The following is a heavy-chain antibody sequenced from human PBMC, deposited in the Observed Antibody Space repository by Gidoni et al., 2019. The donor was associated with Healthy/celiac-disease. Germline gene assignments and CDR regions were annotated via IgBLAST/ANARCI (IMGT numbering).Heavy chain of an antibody. CDR3: AGGPYYYDSSGYPFDY. CDR1: GYTFTSHG. CDR2: ISAYNGNT. D-gene: IGHD3-22*01. Sequence: QVQLVQSGAEVKKPGASVKVSCTASGYTFTSHGISWVRQVPGQGLEWMGWISAYNGNTNYAQKLQGRVTMTTDTSTSTAYMELRSLRSDDTAVYYCAGGPYYYDSSGYPFDYWGQGTLVTVSS. V-gene: IGHV1-18*01. J-gene: IGHJ4*02.